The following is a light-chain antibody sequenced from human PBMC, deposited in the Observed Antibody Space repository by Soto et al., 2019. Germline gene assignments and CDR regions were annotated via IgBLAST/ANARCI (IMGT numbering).Light chain of an antibody. V-gene: IGKV3-20*01. CDR3: XXYGSSPPT. Sequence: EIVLTQSPGTLSLSPGERATLSCRASQSVYKNFLAWYQQKPGQAPRLLINGASNRATGIPDRFRGRGSGXXXXXXXXXXXXXXFXVXLXXXYGSSPPTFGGGTKVAI. J-gene: IGKJ4*01. CDR1: QSVYKNF. CDR2: GAS.